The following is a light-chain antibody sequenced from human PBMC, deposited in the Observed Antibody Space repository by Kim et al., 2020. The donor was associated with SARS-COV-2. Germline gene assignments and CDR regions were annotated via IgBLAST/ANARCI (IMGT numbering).Light chain of an antibody. CDR3: QQYSNWPRA. CDR2: GAS. Sequence: EIVMTQSPATLSLSPGERATLSCRASQSVSSNLAWYQQQPGQAPRLLIYGASTRATGIPARFSGSGSGTEFTLTISSLQSEDFAVYYCQQYSNWPRAFGQGTKVDIK. V-gene: IGKV3-15*01. CDR1: QSVSSN. J-gene: IGKJ1*01.